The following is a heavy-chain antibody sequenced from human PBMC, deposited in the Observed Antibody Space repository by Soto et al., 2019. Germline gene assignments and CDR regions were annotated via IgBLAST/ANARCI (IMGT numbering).Heavy chain of an antibody. Sequence: QDQLVQSGAEVKKPGASVKVSCKASGYIFTTYGIGWVRQAPGQGLEWMAWISADKGNTDYAQKFQDRVTMTTDIYTNTAYMELSSLRSDDTDVYYCARGSRFDAFDIWGQGTMVTVSS. CDR2: ISADKGNT. V-gene: IGHV1-18*01. J-gene: IGHJ3*02. CDR1: GYIFTTYG. CDR3: ARGSRFDAFDI.